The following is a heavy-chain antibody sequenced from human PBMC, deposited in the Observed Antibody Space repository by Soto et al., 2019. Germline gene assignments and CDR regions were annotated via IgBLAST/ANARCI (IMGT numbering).Heavy chain of an antibody. J-gene: IGHJ2*01. CDR1: GGTFSSYT. CDR2: IIPIFGTA. D-gene: IGHD5-12*01. V-gene: IGHV1-69*12. Sequence: QVQLVQSGAEVKKPGSSVTVSCKASGGTFSSYTISWVRQAPGQGLERMGGIIPIFGTANYAQKCQGRVTITADESTSTAYMELSSLRSEDTAGYYCARGNHRWLQLWYLDLWGRGTLVTVSS. CDR3: ARGNHRWLQLWYLDL.